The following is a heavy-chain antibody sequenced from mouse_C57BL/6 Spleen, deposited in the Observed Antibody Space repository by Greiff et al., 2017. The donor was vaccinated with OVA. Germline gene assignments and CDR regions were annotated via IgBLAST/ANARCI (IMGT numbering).Heavy chain of an antibody. CDR1: GYTFTSYW. J-gene: IGHJ2*01. D-gene: IGHD1-1*01. CDR2: IYPSDSET. V-gene: IGHV1-61*01. Sequence: VQLQQPGAELVRPGSSVKLSCKASGYTFTSYWMDWVKQRPGQGLEWIGNIYPSDSETHYNQKFKDKATLTVDKSSSTAYMQLSSLTSEDSAVYYCARWDYGSSYCDYWGQGTTLTVSS. CDR3: ARWDYGSSYCDY.